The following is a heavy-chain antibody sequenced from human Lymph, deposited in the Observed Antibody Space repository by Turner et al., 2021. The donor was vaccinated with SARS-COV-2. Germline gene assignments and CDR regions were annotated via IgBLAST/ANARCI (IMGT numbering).Heavy chain of an antibody. CDR3: ADLYPTVSWEFPYGMDV. D-gene: IGHD3-16*01. CDR1: GFTFINYA. CDR2: ISGSGGST. V-gene: IGHV3-23*01. J-gene: IGHJ6*02. Sequence: EVQLSDAGGGLVQPGGPLRLSCAVSGFTFINYAMSRVRQARGKGLEWVSTISGSGGSTYYADAVKGRFIISRDNSKNALYLQMNSLRAEDTAVYYCADLYPTVSWEFPYGMDVWGQGTTVTVSS.